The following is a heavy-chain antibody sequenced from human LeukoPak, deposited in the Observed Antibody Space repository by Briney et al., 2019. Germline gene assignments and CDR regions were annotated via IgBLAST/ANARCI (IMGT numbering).Heavy chain of an antibody. V-gene: IGHV3-33*01. CDR3: ARAGIDNALDY. J-gene: IGHJ4*02. D-gene: IGHD2-2*01. CDR1: GFTFNKCG. CDR2: IWYDGSNK. Sequence: GGSLRLSCAATGFTFNKCGMNWVRQAPGKGLEWVAIIWYDGSNKYFADSVMGRFTISKDNSKNTVYLQMNSLRIEDTAVYHCARAGIDNALDYWGPGTQATVSS.